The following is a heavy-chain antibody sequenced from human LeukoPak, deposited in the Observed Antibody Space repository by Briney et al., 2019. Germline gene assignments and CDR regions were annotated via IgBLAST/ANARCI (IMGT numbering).Heavy chain of an antibody. CDR2: ISDSGDTV. V-gene: IGHV3-48*03. J-gene: IGHJ4*02. D-gene: IGHD3-16*01. CDR1: GFSFRNFE. Sequence: PGGSLRLPCAASGFSFRNFEMNWVRQAPGKGLEYVAYISDSGDTVYYADSVKGRFTVSRDNAKSSLYLQMSSLRADDTGVCYCARDLWGGATPSDHWGQGTLVTVSS. CDR3: ARDLWGGATPSDH.